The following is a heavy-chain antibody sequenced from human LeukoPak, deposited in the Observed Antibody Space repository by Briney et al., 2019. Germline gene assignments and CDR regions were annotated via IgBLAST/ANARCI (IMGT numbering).Heavy chain of an antibody. J-gene: IGHJ6*04. D-gene: IGHD3-9*01. V-gene: IGHV3-23*01. Sequence: GGSLRLSCAASGFTFSSYAMSRVRQAPGKGLEWVSAISGSGGSTYYADSVKGRFTISRGNSKNTLYLQMNSLRAEDTAVYYCAKDQILTGYYNAKNYYYYYGMDVWGKGTTVTVSS. CDR2: ISGSGGST. CDR3: AKDQILTGYYNAKNYYYYYGMDV. CDR1: GFTFSSYA.